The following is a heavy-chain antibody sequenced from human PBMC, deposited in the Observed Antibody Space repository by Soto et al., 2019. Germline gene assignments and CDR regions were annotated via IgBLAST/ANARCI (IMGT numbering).Heavy chain of an antibody. CDR3: ARDQYSGSYYYYYGMDV. D-gene: IGHD1-26*01. CDR2: ISYDGSNK. J-gene: IGHJ6*02. V-gene: IGHV3-30*04. Sequence: GSLRLSWAASGFNFRSYSLHWVRQAPGKGLEGGAGISYDGSNKYYADSVKGRFTISRDNSKNTLYLQMNSLRAEDTAVYYCARDQYSGSYYYYYGMDVWGQGTTVTVS. CDR1: GFNFRSYS.